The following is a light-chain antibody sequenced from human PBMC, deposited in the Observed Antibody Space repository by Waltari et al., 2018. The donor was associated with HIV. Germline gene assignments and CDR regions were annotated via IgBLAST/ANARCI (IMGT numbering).Light chain of an antibody. V-gene: IGKV1-39*01. CDR2: GTS. CDR3: QQTYSVPPT. J-gene: IGKJ2*01. CDR1: QTISNS. Sequence: DVHMTQFPSHVSGFVGHTVTLSCRPSQTISNSLNWYQQKAGKAPQLLISGTSDLESGVPSRFRASGSATDFTLTITNLQPDDIGTYFCQQTYSVPPTFGLGTEVEI.